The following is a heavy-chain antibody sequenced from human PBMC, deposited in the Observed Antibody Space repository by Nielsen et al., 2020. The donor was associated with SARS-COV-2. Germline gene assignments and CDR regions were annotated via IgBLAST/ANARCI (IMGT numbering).Heavy chain of an antibody. Sequence: WIRQPPGKGLEYVSAISSNGGSTYYANSVKGRFTISRDNSKNTLYLQMGSLRAEDTAVYYCAREGYCSGGSCYSHYYYYYGMDVWGQGTTVTVSS. J-gene: IGHJ6*02. D-gene: IGHD2-15*01. V-gene: IGHV3-64*01. CDR2: ISSNGGST. CDR3: AREGYCSGGSCYSHYYYYYGMDV.